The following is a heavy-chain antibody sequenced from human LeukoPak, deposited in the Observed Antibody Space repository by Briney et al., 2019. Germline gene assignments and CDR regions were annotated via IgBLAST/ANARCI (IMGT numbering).Heavy chain of an antibody. V-gene: IGHV3-21*01. D-gene: IGHD6-13*01. CDR2: ISSSSSYI. Sequence: GGSLRLSCAASGFTFSSYSMNWVRQAPGKGLEWVSSISSSSSYIYYADSVKGRFTISRDNAKNSLYLQMNSLRAEDTAVYYCARDGIAAAGIDRDHREYYYYGMDVWGQGTTVTVSS. J-gene: IGHJ6*02. CDR1: GFTFSSYS. CDR3: ARDGIAAAGIDRDHREYYYYGMDV.